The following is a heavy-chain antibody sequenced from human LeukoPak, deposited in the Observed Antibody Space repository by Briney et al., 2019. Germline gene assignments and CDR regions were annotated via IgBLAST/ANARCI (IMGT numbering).Heavy chain of an antibody. CDR1: GXPFGTYG. J-gene: IGHJ1*01. CDR3: AKVGWYGDLEH. CDR2: ISGSGVSI. V-gene: IGHV3-23*01. Sequence: GGSXRLSCXXSGXPFGTYGMXWVRHAPGRGLEGVATISGSGVSIYYADSVKDRFTISRDNNKNTVSLQMNSLRVEDTALYYCAKVGWYGDLEHWGQGTQVAVSS. D-gene: IGHD3-10*01.